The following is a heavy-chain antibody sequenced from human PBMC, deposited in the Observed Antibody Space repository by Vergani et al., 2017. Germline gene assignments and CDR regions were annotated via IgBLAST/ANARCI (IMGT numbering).Heavy chain of an antibody. D-gene: IGHD3-10*01. CDR2: ISSSSSYI. CDR3: AKEGYYGSGSYYNPYFYYYYMDV. V-gene: IGHV3-21*01. CDR1: GFTFSSYS. Sequence: EVQLVESGGGLVKPGGSLRLSCAASGFTFSSYSMNWVRQAPGKGLEWVSSISSSSSYIYYADSVKGRFTISRDNAKNSLYLQMNSLRAEDTAVYYCAKEGYYGSGSYYNPYFYYYYMDVWGKGTTVTVSS. J-gene: IGHJ6*03.